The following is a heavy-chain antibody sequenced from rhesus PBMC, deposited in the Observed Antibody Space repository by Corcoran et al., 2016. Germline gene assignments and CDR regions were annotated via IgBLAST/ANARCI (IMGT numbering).Heavy chain of an antibody. J-gene: IGHJ4*01. CDR1: GYSISSNY. CDR2: IYGSSTST. V-gene: IGHV4S10*01. D-gene: IGHD3-3*01. CDR3: ASLYYNIWTGYATFDY. Sequence: QVQLQESGPGLVKPSETLSLTCAVSGYSISSNYWSWIRQPPGKGLEWIGYIYGSSTSTNYNPSLKSRVTISKDTSTNQFSLKLSSVTAADTAVYYCASLYYNIWTGYATFDYWGQGVLVTVSS.